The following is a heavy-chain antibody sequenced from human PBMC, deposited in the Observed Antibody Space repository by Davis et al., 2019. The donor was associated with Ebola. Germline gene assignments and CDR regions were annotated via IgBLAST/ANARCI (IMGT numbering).Heavy chain of an antibody. CDR2: IYNRGTT. D-gene: IGHD1-26*01. CDR1: SGSVNSNVYS. CDR3: AALFSGSYLAYVDV. J-gene: IGHJ6*03. Sequence: MPSETLSLTCTVASGSVNSNVYSWNWIRQSPEKGLEWIGFIYNRGTTNYNPSLNSRVTISKDTSRNQFSLELRSVTAADTAVYYCAALFSGSYLAYVDVWGEGTTVTVS. V-gene: IGHV4-61*08.